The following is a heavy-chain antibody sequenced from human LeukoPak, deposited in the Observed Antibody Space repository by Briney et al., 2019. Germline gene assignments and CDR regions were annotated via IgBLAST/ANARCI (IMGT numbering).Heavy chain of an antibody. CDR3: ARDRRDTAMVTGAFDI. Sequence: GGSLRLSCAASGFTFSSYWMTWVRQAPGKGLEWVANIKQDGSEKYYVDSVKGRFTISRDNAKNSLYLQMNSLRAEDTAVYYCARDRRDTAMVTGAFDIWGQGTMVTVSS. CDR2: IKQDGSEK. CDR1: GFTFSSYW. V-gene: IGHV3-7*01. D-gene: IGHD5-18*01. J-gene: IGHJ3*02.